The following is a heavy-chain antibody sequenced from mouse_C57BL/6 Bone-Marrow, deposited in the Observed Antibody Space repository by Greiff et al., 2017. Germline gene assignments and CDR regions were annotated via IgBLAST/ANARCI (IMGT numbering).Heavy chain of an antibody. J-gene: IGHJ2*01. CDR3: TTVVHY. Sequence: EVKLQQSGAELVRPGASVKLSCTASGFNIKDDYMHWVKQRPEQGLEWIGWIDPENGDTEYASKFQGKATITADTSSNTAYLQLSSLTSEDTAVCYCTTVVHYWSRGTTLTVSA. CDR1: GFNIKDDY. D-gene: IGHD1-1*01. V-gene: IGHV14-4*01. CDR2: IDPENGDT.